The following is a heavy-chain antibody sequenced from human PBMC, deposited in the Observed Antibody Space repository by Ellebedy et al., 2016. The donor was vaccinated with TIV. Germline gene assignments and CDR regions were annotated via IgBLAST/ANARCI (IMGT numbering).Heavy chain of an antibody. D-gene: IGHD1-1*01. J-gene: IGHJ3*02. Sequence: PGGSLRLSCEASGFTFSYYAMHWVRQAPGKGLEGVALISYDGSNKYYADSVKGRFTISRDNSKNTLYLQMNSLRAEDTAVYYCARDVGTIQPFDAFDIWGQGTRVTVSS. CDR2: ISYDGSNK. CDR3: ARDVGTIQPFDAFDI. V-gene: IGHV3-30-3*01. CDR1: GFTFSYYA.